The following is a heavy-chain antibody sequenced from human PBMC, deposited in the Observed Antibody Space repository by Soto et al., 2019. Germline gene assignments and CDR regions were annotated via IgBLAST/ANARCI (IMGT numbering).Heavy chain of an antibody. CDR3: ARVLVCSGGSCYGNWFDP. CDR2: IYTSGST. J-gene: IGHJ5*02. D-gene: IGHD2-15*01. V-gene: IGHV4-4*07. CDR1: RGSISSYY. Sequence: LSLTCTVSRGSISSYYWSWIRQPAGKGLEWIGRIYTSGSTNYNPSLKSRVTMSVDTSKNQFSLKLSSVTAADTAVYYCARVLVCSGGSCYGNWFDPWGQGTLVTVSS.